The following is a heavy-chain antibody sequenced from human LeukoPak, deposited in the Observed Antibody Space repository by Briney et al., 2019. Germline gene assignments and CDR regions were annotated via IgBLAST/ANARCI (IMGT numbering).Heavy chain of an antibody. V-gene: IGHV3-7*01. D-gene: IGHD6-19*01. CDR1: GFTFGSYA. CDR2: IKEDGNEI. CDR3: ATGGAEAGRFAY. Sequence: QPGGSLRLSCAASGFTFGSYAMSWVRQAPGKGLEWVAKIKEDGNEIYYVDSVKGRFTISRDNTKNSLFLQMNSLRAEDTAVYYCATGGAEAGRFAYWGQGTLVTVSS. J-gene: IGHJ4*02.